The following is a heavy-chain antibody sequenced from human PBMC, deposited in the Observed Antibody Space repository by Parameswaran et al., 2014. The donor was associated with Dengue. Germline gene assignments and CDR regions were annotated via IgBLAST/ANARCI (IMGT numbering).Heavy chain of an antibody. CDR3: ARGVIVVVPAATINYGMDV. D-gene: IGHD2-2*01. Sequence: WIRQPQEGLEWIGYIYYSGSTYYNPSLKSRVTISVDTSKNQFSLKLSSVTAADTAVYYCARGVIVVVPAATINYGMDVWGQGTTVTVSS. V-gene: IGHV4-31*02. CDR2: IYYSGST. J-gene: IGHJ6*02.